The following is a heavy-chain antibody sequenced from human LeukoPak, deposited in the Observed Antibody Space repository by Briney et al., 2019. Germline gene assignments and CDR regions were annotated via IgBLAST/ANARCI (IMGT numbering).Heavy chain of an antibody. CDR3: ARGEGYSYSSGAFDI. Sequence: GGSLRLSCAASGFTFSSYSMNWVRQAPGKGLEWVSYISSSSSTIYYADSVKGRFTISRDNAKNSLYLQMNSLRAEDTAVCYCARGEGYSYSSGAFDIWGQGTMVTVSS. J-gene: IGHJ3*02. V-gene: IGHV3-48*04. D-gene: IGHD5-18*01. CDR2: ISSSSSTI. CDR1: GFTFSSYS.